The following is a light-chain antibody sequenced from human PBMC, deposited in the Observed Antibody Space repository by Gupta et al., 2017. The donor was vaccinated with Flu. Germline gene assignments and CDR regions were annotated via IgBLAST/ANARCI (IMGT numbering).Light chain of an antibody. Sequence: EIVLTQYPGTLSLSPGERATLSCRASQSVSSSHLAWYQQKPGQAPRLLIYGASSTATGIPDTFTGSASGTDFTLTISILAPEDFAVYYCHQYGSSPWTFGQGTKLEIK. J-gene: IGKJ1*01. V-gene: IGKV3-20*01. CDR1: QSVSSSH. CDR2: GAS. CDR3: HQYGSSPWT.